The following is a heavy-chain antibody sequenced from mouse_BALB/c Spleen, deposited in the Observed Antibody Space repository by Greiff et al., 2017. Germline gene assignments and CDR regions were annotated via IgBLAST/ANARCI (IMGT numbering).Heavy chain of an antibody. D-gene: IGHD2-4*01. CDR2: IWTGGGT. CDR3: VRVGGLRGYAMDY. V-gene: IGHV2-9-2*01. CDR1: GFSLTSYD. J-gene: IGHJ4*01. Sequence: VQVVESGPGLVAPSQSLSITCTVSGFSLTSYDISWIRQPPGKGLEWLGVIWTGGGTNYNSAFMSRLSISKDNSKSQVFLKMNSLQTDDTAIYYCVRVGGLRGYAMDYWGQGTSVTVSS.